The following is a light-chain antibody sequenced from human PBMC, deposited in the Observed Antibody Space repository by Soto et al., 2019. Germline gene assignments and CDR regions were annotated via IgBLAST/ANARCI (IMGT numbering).Light chain of an antibody. CDR3: TSYTTSSPVI. Sequence: QSVLTQPASVSGSPGQSITISCTGTSSDIGSYNYVSWYQQHPGKAPRLMIYEVRNRPSGVSNRFSGSKSANTASLTISGLQAEDEADYYCTSYTTSSPVIFGGGTKVTVL. CDR2: EVR. V-gene: IGLV2-14*01. J-gene: IGLJ2*01. CDR1: SSDIGSYNY.